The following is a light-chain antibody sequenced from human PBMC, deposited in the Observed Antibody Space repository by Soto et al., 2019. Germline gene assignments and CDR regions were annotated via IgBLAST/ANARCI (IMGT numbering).Light chain of an antibody. J-gene: IGKJ4*01. Sequence: EIVLTQSPATLSLSPGERATLSCRASQSVSSYLAWYQQKPGQAPRLLIYDASNRATGIPGRFSGSGSGTDFTLTISSLEPEDFAVYYCQQRSNWPRSLTFGGVTKVEIK. CDR3: QQRSNWPRSLT. V-gene: IGKV3-11*01. CDR1: QSVSSY. CDR2: DAS.